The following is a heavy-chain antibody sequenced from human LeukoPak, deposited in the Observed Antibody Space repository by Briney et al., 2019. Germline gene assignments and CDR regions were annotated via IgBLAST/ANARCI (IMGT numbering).Heavy chain of an antibody. CDR3: ARAVVVVPAATFDP. V-gene: IGHV1-18*01. Sequence: ASVNVSCKASGYTFTTSGLSWVRQAPGQGLEWMGWISGYDGNTNYAQKLQGRVTMTTDTSTTTAYMELRSLRSDDTAVYYCARAVVVVPAATFDPWGQGTLVTVSS. D-gene: IGHD2-2*01. CDR1: GYTFTTSG. CDR2: ISGYDGNT. J-gene: IGHJ5*02.